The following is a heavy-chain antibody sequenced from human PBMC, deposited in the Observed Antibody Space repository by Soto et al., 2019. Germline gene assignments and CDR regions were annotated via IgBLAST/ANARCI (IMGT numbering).Heavy chain of an antibody. CDR3: AREERLGIFGVGVWDY. J-gene: IGHJ4*01. Sequence: QVQLVESGGGVVQPGRSLRLSCAASGFTFSSYGMHWVRQGPGKGLEWVAVISNDGRNKYYADSVKGRFTISRDNSNKTLYLQMNGMRMEDAAKYRWAREERLGIFGVGVWDYWGQGILFTVSS. D-gene: IGHD3-3*01. CDR1: GFTFSSYG. CDR2: ISNDGRNK. V-gene: IGHV3-33*05.